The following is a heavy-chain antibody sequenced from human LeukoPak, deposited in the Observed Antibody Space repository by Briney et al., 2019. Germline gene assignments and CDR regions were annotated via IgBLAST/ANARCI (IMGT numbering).Heavy chain of an antibody. V-gene: IGHV3-30*02. Sequence: GGSLRLSCVASGFTFNDHGMHWVRQAPGKGLEWLAFIRYDGTDESYGASVRGRLTISRDDSLNTVYLQTDSLGHDDTAVYYCARNRAFGTFDAFDMWGQGTMVTVSS. CDR2: IRYDGTDE. CDR3: ARNRAFGTFDAFDM. J-gene: IGHJ3*02. CDR1: GFTFNDHG. D-gene: IGHD3-10*01.